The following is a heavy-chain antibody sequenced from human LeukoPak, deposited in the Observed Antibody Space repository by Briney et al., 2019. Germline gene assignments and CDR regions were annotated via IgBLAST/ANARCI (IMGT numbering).Heavy chain of an antibody. J-gene: IGHJ4*02. V-gene: IGHV4-59*01. CDR1: GDSISTYY. CDR2: IYYSGST. D-gene: IGHD3-16*02. Sequence: PSETLSLTCTVSGDSISTYYYSWIRQPPGKGLEWIGYIYYSGSTNYNPSLKSRVTISVDTSKNQFSLKLSSVTAADTAVYYCARGGSYRSFDYWGQGTLVTVSS. CDR3: ARGGSYRSFDY.